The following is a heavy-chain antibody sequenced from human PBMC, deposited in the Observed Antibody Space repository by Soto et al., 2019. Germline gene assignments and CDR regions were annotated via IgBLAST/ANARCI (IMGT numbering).Heavy chain of an antibody. Sequence: QVQLVQSGAEVKKPGSSVKVSCKASGGTFSSYTISWVRQAPGQGLEWMGRIIPILGIANYAQKFQGRVTITTDKSTSTPYMELSSRRSEDTAVYYCARDTAAGEQQLWGQGTLVTVSS. CDR2: IIPILGIA. V-gene: IGHV1-69*08. J-gene: IGHJ4*02. CDR1: GGTFSSYT. CDR3: ARDTAAGEQQL. D-gene: IGHD6-13*01.